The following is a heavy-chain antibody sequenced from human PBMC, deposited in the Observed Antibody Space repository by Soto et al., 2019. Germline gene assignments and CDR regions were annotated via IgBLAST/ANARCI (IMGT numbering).Heavy chain of an antibody. V-gene: IGHV3-30*03. J-gene: IGHJ4*02. D-gene: IGHD3-16*01. CDR3: ARGGDVLDY. Sequence: QVELVESGGGVVRPVKSLTVSCTGSGFVFGGFGMHWVRQTPGKGLEWLGMASYDGTYKYFADSVKGRFTISRDNGMNTVYLQMDNLSLEDTALYYCARGGDVLDYWGRGTLVTVSS. CDR2: ASYDGTYK. CDR1: GFVFGGFG.